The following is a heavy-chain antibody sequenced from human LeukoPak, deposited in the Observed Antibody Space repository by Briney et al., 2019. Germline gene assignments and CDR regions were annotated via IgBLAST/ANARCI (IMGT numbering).Heavy chain of an antibody. J-gene: IGHJ5*02. Sequence: SETLSLTCTVSGDSISSGDYYWSWIRQPAGKGLEWIGRISSSGSTNYNPSLKSRVTISVDKSKNQFSLKLSSVTAADTAVYYCARERPHPPIWWLPVGPHKNENWFDPWGQGTLVTVSS. CDR1: GDSISSGDYY. CDR2: ISSSGST. CDR3: ARERPHPPIWWLPVGPHKNENWFDP. V-gene: IGHV4-61*02. D-gene: IGHD5-12*01.